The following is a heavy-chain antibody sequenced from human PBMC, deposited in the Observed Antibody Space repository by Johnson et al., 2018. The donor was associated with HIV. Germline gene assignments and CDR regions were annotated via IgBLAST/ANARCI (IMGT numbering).Heavy chain of an antibody. V-gene: IGHV3-30*19. J-gene: IGHJ3*02. CDR3: AKELADSSGYYADAFDI. CDR2: ISYDGSKK. CDR1: GFTFSSYG. Sequence: QVQLVESGGGVVQRGGSLRLSCVASGFTFSSYGMHWVRQAPGKGLEWVAVISYDGSKKYYADSVKGRFTISRDNSKNTLYLQMNSLRAEDTAVYYCAKELADSSGYYADAFDIWGQGTMVTVSS. D-gene: IGHD3-22*01.